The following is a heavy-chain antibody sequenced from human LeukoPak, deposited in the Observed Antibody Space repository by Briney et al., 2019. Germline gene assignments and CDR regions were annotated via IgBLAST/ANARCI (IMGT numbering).Heavy chain of an antibody. CDR3: ARHTSGRLDY. J-gene: IGHJ4*02. CDR2: IYTSGST. D-gene: IGHD6-19*01. Sequence: PSETLSLTCTVSGGSVTTYYWSWIRQPAGKGLEWIGRIYTSGSTNYNPSLESRVTLSADTSKNQFSLKMSSVTAADTAVYYCARHTSGRLDYWGQGTLVTVSS. CDR1: GGSVTTYY. V-gene: IGHV4-4*07.